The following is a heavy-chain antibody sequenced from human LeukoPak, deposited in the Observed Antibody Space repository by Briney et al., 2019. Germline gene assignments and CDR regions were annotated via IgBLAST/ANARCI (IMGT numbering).Heavy chain of an antibody. Sequence: PGGSLRLSCAASGFTFSTYGMHWVRQAPGKGLEWVAFISYDGTNKYYADSVKGRFTISRDNSKNTLYMQMNSLRVEDTAVYYCAKDLYDSSGYLWDAYWGQGTLVTVSS. V-gene: IGHV3-30*02. CDR3: AKDLYDSSGYLWDAY. D-gene: IGHD3-22*01. CDR2: ISYDGTNK. J-gene: IGHJ4*02. CDR1: GFTFSTYG.